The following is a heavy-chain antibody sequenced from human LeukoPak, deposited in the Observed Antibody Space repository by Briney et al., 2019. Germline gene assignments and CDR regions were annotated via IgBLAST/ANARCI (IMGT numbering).Heavy chain of an antibody. CDR2: IYYVGST. Sequence: SETLSLTCTVSGGSISSSSYYWGWIRQPPGKRLEWIGTIYYVGSTYYNPSLKSRVTISVDTSKNQFSLKLSSVTAADTAVYYCAREEIQLWSPGHWFDPWGQGTLVTVSS. CDR3: AREEIQLWSPGHWFDP. CDR1: GGSISSSSYY. D-gene: IGHD5-18*01. V-gene: IGHV4-39*07. J-gene: IGHJ5*02.